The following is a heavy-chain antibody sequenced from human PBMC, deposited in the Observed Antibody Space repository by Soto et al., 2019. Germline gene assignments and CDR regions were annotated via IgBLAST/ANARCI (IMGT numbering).Heavy chain of an antibody. CDR2: INAGNGNT. Sequence: EASVKVSCKASGYTFTSYAMHWVRQAPGQRLEWMGWINAGNGNTKYSQKFQGRVTITRDTSASTAYMELSSLRSEDTAVYYCARRIKSSGFDYWGQGTLVTVSS. J-gene: IGHJ4*02. D-gene: IGHD6-19*01. CDR3: ARRIKSSGFDY. CDR1: GYTFTSYA. V-gene: IGHV1-3*01.